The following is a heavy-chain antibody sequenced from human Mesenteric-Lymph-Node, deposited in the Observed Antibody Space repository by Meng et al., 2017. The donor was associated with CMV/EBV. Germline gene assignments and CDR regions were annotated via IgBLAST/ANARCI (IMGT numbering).Heavy chain of an antibody. V-gene: IGHV1-46*01. CDR1: RGTFSSYA. CDR3: ARSLSNRFDY. CDR2: INPSGGST. J-gene: IGHJ4*02. Sequence: SCKASRGTFSSYAISWVRQAPGQGLEWMGVINPSGGSTSYAQKFQGRVTMTRDTSTRTVYVELSSLRSEDTAVYYCARSLSNRFDYWGQGTLVTVSS. D-gene: IGHD4-11*01.